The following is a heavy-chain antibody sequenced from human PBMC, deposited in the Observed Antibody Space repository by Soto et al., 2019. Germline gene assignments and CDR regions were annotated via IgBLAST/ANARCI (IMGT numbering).Heavy chain of an antibody. Sequence: GGSLRLSCVASGFTFSTYAVAWVRQSPGKGLEWVSSISASGGDTWYADSVKGRFTISRDNSKNTLYLQMNSLRVEDTAVYYCARRPTATASWGQGTLVTVSS. V-gene: IGHV3-23*01. CDR2: ISASGGDT. D-gene: IGHD1-1*01. J-gene: IGHJ5*02. CDR3: ARRPTATAS. CDR1: GFTFSTYA.